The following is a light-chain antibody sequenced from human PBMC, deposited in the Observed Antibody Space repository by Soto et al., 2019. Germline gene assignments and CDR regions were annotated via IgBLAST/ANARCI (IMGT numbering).Light chain of an antibody. J-gene: IGLJ1*01. Sequence: QSVLTQPASVSGSPGQSITISCTGTSSDVGGYNYVSWYQQHPGKAPKLMIYEVSNRPSGVSNRFSGSKSGNTASLTISGLQAEGEADYYCSSYTSSSIVFGTGTKLTVL. CDR1: SSDVGGYNY. CDR3: SSYTSSSIV. CDR2: EVS. V-gene: IGLV2-14*01.